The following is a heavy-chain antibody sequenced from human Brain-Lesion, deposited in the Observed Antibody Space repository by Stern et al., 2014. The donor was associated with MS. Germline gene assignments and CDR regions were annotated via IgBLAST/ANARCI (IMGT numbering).Heavy chain of an antibody. CDR3: AQSGNYDWYFDL. Sequence: QLVQSGAEVRKPGSSVNVSCKTSEYTFTYRYLHWVWQAPGQALVRMGWITPFNGNTLYAQKFQDRVTITADRSLSTAYMELSSLRSEDTAMYFCAQSGNYDWYFDLWGRGTLVTVSS. CDR1: EYTFTYRY. CDR2: ITPFNGNT. D-gene: IGHD1-26*01. V-gene: IGHV1-45*02. J-gene: IGHJ2*01.